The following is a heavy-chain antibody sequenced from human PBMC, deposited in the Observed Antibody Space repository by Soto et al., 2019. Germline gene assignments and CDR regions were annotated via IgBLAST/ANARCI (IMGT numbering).Heavy chain of an antibody. CDR1: GYTFTSYD. D-gene: IGHD3-3*01. CDR3: ARGGIYYDFWSGYYGDYYYGMDV. V-gene: IGHV1-8*01. J-gene: IGHJ6*02. Sequence: QVQLVQSGAEVKKPGASVKVSCKASGYTFTSYDINWVRQATGQGLEWMGWMNPNSGNTGYAQKFQGRVTMTRNTSISTAYMELSSLRSEDTAVYYCARGGIYYDFWSGYYGDYYYGMDVWGQGTTVTVSS. CDR2: MNPNSGNT.